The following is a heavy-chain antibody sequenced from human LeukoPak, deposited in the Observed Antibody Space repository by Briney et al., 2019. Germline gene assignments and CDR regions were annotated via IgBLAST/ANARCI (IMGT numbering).Heavy chain of an antibody. CDR1: GGSISSYY. CDR2: ISYSGSA. V-gene: IGHV4-59*01. D-gene: IGHD2-15*01. J-gene: IGHJ5*02. CDR3: ARDRYCSGGLCYSGRFDP. Sequence: SETLSLTCTVSGGSISSYYWSWIRQPPGKGLEWIGYISYSGSANYNPTLKGRVNISVDTSKNQFSLKLSSVTAADTAVYYCARDRYCSGGLCYSGRFDPWGQGTLVTVSS.